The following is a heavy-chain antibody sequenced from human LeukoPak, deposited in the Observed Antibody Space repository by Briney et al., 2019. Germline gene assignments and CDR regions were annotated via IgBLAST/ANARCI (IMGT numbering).Heavy chain of an antibody. Sequence: SVKVSCKASGGTFSSYAISWVRQAPGQGLEWMGGIIPIFGTANYAQKFQGRVTITTDESTSTAYMELSSLRSEDTAVYYCARVRDELQLPYYFDYWVQGTLVTVSS. CDR1: GGTFSSYA. V-gene: IGHV1-69*05. J-gene: IGHJ4*02. CDR2: IIPIFGTA. CDR3: ARVRDELQLPYYFDY. D-gene: IGHD5-24*01.